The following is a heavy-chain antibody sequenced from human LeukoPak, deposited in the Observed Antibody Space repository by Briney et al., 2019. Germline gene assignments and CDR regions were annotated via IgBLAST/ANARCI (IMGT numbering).Heavy chain of an antibody. D-gene: IGHD3-9*01. CDR2: MNPNSGNT. CDR1: GYTFTSYD. J-gene: IGHJ4*02. V-gene: IGHV1-8*01. Sequence: ASVKVSCKASGYTFTSYDINWVRQDTGQGLEWMGWMNPNSGNTGYAQKFQGRVTMTRNTSISTAYMELSSLRSEDTAVYYCARGRRLRYFDWLRYAPYFGYWGQGTLVTVSS. CDR3: ARGRRLRYFDWLRYAPYFGY.